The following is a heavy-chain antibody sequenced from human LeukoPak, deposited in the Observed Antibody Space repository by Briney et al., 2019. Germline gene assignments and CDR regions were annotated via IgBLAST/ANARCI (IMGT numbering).Heavy chain of an antibody. D-gene: IGHD2-15*01. J-gene: IGHJ3*02. V-gene: IGHV4-38-2*02. CDR2: IYHSGST. Sequence: SETLSLTCTVSGGSIAGFYWGWIRQPPGKGLEWIGSIYHSGSTYYNPSLKSRVTISVDTSKNQFSLKLSSVTAADTAVYYCARGSKVVDAFDIWGQGTMVTVSS. CDR1: GGSIAGFY. CDR3: ARGSKVVDAFDI.